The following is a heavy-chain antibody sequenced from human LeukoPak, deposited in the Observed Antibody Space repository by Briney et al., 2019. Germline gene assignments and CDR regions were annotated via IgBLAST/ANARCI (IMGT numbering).Heavy chain of an antibody. Sequence: PGGSLRLSCAASGFTFSSYAMSWVRQAPGKGLEWVSAISDNGVNTYYADSVKGRFTISRDNSKNTLYLQMNSLRADDTAACYCADLLTMVSLRDYWGQGTLVTVSS. D-gene: IGHD4/OR15-4a*01. CDR1: GFTFSSYA. J-gene: IGHJ4*02. CDR2: ISDNGVNT. CDR3: ADLLTMVSLRDY. V-gene: IGHV3-23*01.